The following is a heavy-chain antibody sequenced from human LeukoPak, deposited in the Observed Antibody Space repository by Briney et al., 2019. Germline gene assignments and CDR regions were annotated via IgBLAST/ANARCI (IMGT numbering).Heavy chain of an antibody. J-gene: IGHJ4*02. D-gene: IGHD6-13*01. CDR2: INPNSGGT. CDR1: GYTFTGYY. V-gene: IGHV1-2*02. CDR3: ARDIAAAYPDFDY. Sequence: ATVKVSCKASGYTFTGYYMHWVRQAPGQGLEWMGWINPNSGGTNYAQKFQGRVTMTRDTSISTAYMELSRLRSDDTAVYYCARDIAAAYPDFDYWGQGTLVTVSS.